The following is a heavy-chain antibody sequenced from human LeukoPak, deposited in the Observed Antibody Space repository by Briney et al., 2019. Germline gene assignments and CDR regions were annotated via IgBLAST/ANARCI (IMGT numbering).Heavy chain of an antibody. J-gene: IGHJ4*02. CDR1: GFTFSSYW. Sequence: GGSLRLSCAASGFTFSSYWMSWVRQGPGKVLEWVANIKQDGSEKYYVDSVKGRFTISRDNAKNSVYLQMNSLRAEDTAVYYCARDTTPIGDFWSDYYDTTIDYWGQGTLVTVSS. CDR3: ARDTTPIGDFWSDYYDTTIDY. V-gene: IGHV3-7*01. D-gene: IGHD3-3*01. CDR2: IKQDGSEK.